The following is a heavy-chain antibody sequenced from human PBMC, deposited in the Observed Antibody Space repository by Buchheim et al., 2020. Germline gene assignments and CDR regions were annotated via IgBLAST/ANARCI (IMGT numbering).Heavy chain of an antibody. J-gene: IGHJ6*02. CDR1: GFTFSNSW. CDR3: ARDWSYAMDV. V-gene: IGHV3-74*01. Sequence: EVQLVESGGGLVQPGGSLRLSCVASGFTFSNSWMHWVRQAPGKGLVWVSHINSDESRRTYADSVKGRFTISRDNAKNTVFLHMNSLRAEDTAAYYCARDWSYAMDVWGQGTT. CDR2: INSDESRR.